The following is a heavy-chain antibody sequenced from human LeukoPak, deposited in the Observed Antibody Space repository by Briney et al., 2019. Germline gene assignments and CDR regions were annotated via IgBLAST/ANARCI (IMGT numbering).Heavy chain of an antibody. CDR2: ISWNSGST. CDR3: AAGAALSDYYYGLDV. D-gene: IGHD6-6*01. J-gene: IGHJ6*02. V-gene: IGHV3-9*01. CDR1: GFSFDDYA. Sequence: GGSLRLSCAASGFSFDDYAMHWVRQAPGKGLEWVSGISWNSGSTGYADSVKGRFTISRDNAKNSLFLQMNSLRVEDTALYYCAAGAALSDYYYGLDVWGQGTTVTVSS.